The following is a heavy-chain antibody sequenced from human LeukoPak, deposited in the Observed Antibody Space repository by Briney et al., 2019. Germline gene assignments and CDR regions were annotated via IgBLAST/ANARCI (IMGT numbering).Heavy chain of an antibody. J-gene: IGHJ6*02. Sequence: PGGSLRLSCAASGFTFDDYGMSWVRQAPGKGLEWVANIKQDGSEKDYVDYVKGRFTISRDNAKNSLYLQMNSLRAEDTAVYYCARDLDDFWSGYPAALGMDVWGQGTTVTVSS. D-gene: IGHD3-3*01. V-gene: IGHV3-7*01. CDR3: ARDLDDFWSGYPAALGMDV. CDR2: IKQDGSEK. CDR1: GFTFDDYG.